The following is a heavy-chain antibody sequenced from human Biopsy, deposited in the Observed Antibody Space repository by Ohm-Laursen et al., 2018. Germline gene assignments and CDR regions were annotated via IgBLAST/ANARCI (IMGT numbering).Heavy chain of an antibody. CDR3: ATGPYYDTRCYYKVRPFDF. D-gene: IGHD3-10*01. CDR2: FDRVERKT. CDR1: GYTLTELS. Sequence: ASVKVSCKVSGYTLTELSIHWVRQTGGKGLEWMGGFDRVERKTVYAEKFQGRVTMTEDTSTDTVYMEVTSLRSDDTAVYYCATGPYYDTRCYYKVRPFDFWGQGTLVTVSS. V-gene: IGHV1-24*01. J-gene: IGHJ4*02.